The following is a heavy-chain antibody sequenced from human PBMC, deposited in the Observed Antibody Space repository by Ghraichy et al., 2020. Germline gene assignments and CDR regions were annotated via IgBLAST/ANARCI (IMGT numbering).Heavy chain of an antibody. CDR1: GYTFTSYG. CDR3: AATPDTMFYYYYGMDV. D-gene: IGHD2-15*01. V-gene: IGHV1-18*01. J-gene: IGHJ6*02. Sequence: ASVKVSCKASGYTFTSYGISWVRQAPGQGLEWMGWISAYNGNTNYAQKLQGRVTMTTDTSTSTAYMELRSLRSDDTAVSYYAATPDTMFYYYYGMDVWGQGTTVTVSS. CDR2: ISAYNGNT.